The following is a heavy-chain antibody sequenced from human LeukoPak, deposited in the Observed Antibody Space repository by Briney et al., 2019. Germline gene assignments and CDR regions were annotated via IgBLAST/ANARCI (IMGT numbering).Heavy chain of an antibody. CDR3: ARPGGGYSYGLVNY. D-gene: IGHD5-18*01. Sequence: GASVKVSCKASGYTFTGYYMHWVRQAPGQGLEWMGWINPNSGGTNYAQKFRGRVTMTRDTSISTAYMELSRLRSDDTAVYYCARPGGGYSYGLVNYWGQGTLVTVSS. V-gene: IGHV1-2*02. CDR1: GYTFTGYY. CDR2: INPNSGGT. J-gene: IGHJ4*02.